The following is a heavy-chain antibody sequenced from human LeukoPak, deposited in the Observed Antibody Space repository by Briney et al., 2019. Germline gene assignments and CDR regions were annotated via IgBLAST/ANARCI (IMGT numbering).Heavy chain of an antibody. Sequence: SGGSLRLSCAASGFTFSSYGMSWVRQAPGKGLEWVSAISGSGGSTYYADSVKGRFTISRDNSKNTLYLQMNSLRAEDTAVYYCAKSRYYYGSGSYYNEPLWDYWGQGTLVTVSS. V-gene: IGHV3-23*01. CDR3: AKSRYYYGSGSYYNEPLWDY. CDR1: GFTFSSYG. D-gene: IGHD3-10*01. J-gene: IGHJ4*02. CDR2: ISGSGGST.